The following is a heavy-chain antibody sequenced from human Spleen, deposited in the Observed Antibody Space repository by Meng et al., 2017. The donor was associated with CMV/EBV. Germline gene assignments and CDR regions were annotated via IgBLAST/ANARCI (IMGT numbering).Heavy chain of an antibody. V-gene: IGHV3-49*04. CDR2: IRTKAFGGTT. D-gene: IGHD2-2*01. Sequence: GESLKISCKGTGFSFGDYAVSWVRQAPGEGLAWVGFIRTKAFGGTTGYSASVKGRLSISRDDSKSIAYLQMNSLKTEDTGVYYCSRVPCSSTSCSYYYGMDVWGQGTAVTVSS. J-gene: IGHJ6*02. CDR1: GFSFGDYA. CDR3: SRVPCSSTSCSYYYGMDV.